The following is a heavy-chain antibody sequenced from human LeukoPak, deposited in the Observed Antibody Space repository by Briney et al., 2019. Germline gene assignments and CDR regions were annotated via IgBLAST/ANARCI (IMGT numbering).Heavy chain of an antibody. J-gene: IGHJ3*02. D-gene: IGHD1-14*01. CDR2: IYYSGST. CDR3: ARAYIRGKNSDAFDI. CDR1: GGSISSYY. Sequence: PETLSLTCTVSGGSISSYYWSWIRQPPGKGLEWIGYIYYSGSTNYNPSLKSRVTISVDTSKNQFSLKLSSVTAADTAVYYCARAYIRGKNSDAFDIWGQGTMVTVSS. V-gene: IGHV4-59*01.